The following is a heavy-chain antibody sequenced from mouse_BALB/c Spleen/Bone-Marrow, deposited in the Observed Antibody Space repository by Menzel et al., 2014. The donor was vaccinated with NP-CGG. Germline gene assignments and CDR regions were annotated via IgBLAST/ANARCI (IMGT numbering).Heavy chain of an antibody. CDR2: ISSGGSYT. Sequence: EVMLVESGGGLVKPGGSLKLSRAASGFAFSSYDMSWVRQTPEKRLEWVATISSGGSYTYYPDSVKGRFTISRDNARNTLYLQMSSLRSEDTALYYCARVLRVYAMDYWGQGTSVTVSS. V-gene: IGHV5-9*02. J-gene: IGHJ4*01. CDR3: ARVLRVYAMDY. D-gene: IGHD2-4*01. CDR1: GFAFSSYD.